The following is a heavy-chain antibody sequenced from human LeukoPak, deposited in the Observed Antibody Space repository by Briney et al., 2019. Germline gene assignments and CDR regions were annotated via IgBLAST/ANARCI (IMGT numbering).Heavy chain of an antibody. Sequence: ASVKVSCKASGYTFTSYAMHWVRQAPGQRLEWMGWINAGNGNTKYSQKFQGRVTITRDTSASTAYMELSSLRSEDTAVYYCGREEDYYGSGTYYAYWGQGTLVTVSS. D-gene: IGHD3-10*01. J-gene: IGHJ4*02. CDR2: INAGNGNT. CDR3: GREEDYYGSGTYYAY. CDR1: GYTFTSYA. V-gene: IGHV1-3*01.